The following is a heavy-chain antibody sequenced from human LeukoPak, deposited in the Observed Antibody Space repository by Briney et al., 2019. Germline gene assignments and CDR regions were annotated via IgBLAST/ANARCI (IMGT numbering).Heavy chain of an antibody. CDR3: ATRYGYGHYFDY. Sequence: PGGSLRLSCAASGFTFSSYGMHWVRQAPGKGLEWVAVISYDGSNKYYADSVKGRFTISRDNSKNTLYLQMNSLRVEDTAVYYCATRYGYGHYFDYWGQGTLVTVSS. J-gene: IGHJ4*02. D-gene: IGHD5-18*01. CDR2: ISYDGSNK. CDR1: GFTFSSYG. V-gene: IGHV3-30*03.